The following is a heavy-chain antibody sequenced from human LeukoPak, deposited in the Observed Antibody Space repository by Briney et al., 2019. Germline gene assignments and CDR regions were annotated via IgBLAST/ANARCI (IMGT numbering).Heavy chain of an antibody. CDR2: ISSSSTYI. CDR1: GFTFSNYG. J-gene: IGHJ6*03. V-gene: IGHV3-21*01. CDR3: AKSSGWNYYYYYTDV. D-gene: IGHD6-19*01. Sequence: PGGSLRLSCAASGFTFSNYGMSWVRQAPGKGLEWVSSISSSSTYIYYADSVKGRFTISRDNAKNSLYLQMNSLRAEDTAVYYCAKSSGWNYYYYYTDVWGKGTTVIASS.